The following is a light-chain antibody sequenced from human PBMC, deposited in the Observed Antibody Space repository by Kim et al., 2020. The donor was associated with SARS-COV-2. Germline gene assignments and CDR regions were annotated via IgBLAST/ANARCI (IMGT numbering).Light chain of an antibody. Sequence: QSITISCTGTSSDVGAYDYVSWFKQLPGKAPQLVIYDVSYRPSGISDRLSGSKSGNTASLTISRLQTEDEAEYFCSSSTGTTTLYVFGTGTKVTVL. V-gene: IGLV2-14*03. CDR3: SSSTGTTTLYV. J-gene: IGLJ1*01. CDR1: SSDVGAYDY. CDR2: DVS.